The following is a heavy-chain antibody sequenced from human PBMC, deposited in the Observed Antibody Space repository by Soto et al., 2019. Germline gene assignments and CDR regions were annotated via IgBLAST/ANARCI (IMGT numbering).Heavy chain of an antibody. CDR3: ARSSNSWPGVDY. V-gene: IGHV3-74*01. CDR2: VKSDGRST. Sequence: PGGSLRLSCAASGFTFSSYWMHWVRQAPGKGLVWVSLVKSDGRSTSYADSVKGRFTISRDNAKNTLYLQMNSLTAEDTAVYYCARSSNSWPGVDYWGQGALVTVSS. D-gene: IGHD6-13*01. CDR1: GFTFSSYW. J-gene: IGHJ4*02.